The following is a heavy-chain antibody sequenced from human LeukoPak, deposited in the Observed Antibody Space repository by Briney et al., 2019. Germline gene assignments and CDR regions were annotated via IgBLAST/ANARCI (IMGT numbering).Heavy chain of an antibody. CDR3: ASRRYYYDSSGYYG. V-gene: IGHV4-59*08. CDR2: IYYSGST. D-gene: IGHD3-22*01. J-gene: IGHJ4*02. Sequence: PSETLSLTCTVSGGSISSYYWSWIRQPPGKGLEWIGYIYYSGSTNYNPSLKSRVTISVDTSKNQFSLKLSSVTAADTAVYYCASRRYYYDSSGYYGWGQGTLVTVSS. CDR1: GGSISSYY.